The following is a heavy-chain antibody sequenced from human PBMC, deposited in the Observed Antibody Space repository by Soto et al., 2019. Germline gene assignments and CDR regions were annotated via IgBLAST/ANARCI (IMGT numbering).Heavy chain of an antibody. CDR1: GATFSSYA. Sequence: SVKVSCKASGATFSSYAISWVRQAPGQGLEWMGGIIPIFGTANYAQKFQGRVTITADESTSTAYIELSSLRAEDTAVYYCARVAAFCSSASCANYYYGMDVWGQGTTVTVSS. D-gene: IGHD2-2*01. V-gene: IGHV1-69*13. J-gene: IGHJ6*02. CDR3: ARVAAFCSSASCANYYYGMDV. CDR2: IIPIFGTA.